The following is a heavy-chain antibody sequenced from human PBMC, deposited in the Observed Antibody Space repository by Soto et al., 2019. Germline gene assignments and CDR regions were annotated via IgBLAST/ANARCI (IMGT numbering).Heavy chain of an antibody. Sequence: PSETLSLTCTVSGGSISRSGYFWSWIRQHPGKGLEWIGYIYDSGSTYYNPSLKSRVSLSVYTSKNQFSLNLTSVTAADTAMYYCARSSRSYFDYWGQGTLVTVSS. CDR2: IYDSGST. V-gene: IGHV4-31*03. J-gene: IGHJ4*02. CDR3: ARSSRSYFDY. CDR1: GGSISRSGYF.